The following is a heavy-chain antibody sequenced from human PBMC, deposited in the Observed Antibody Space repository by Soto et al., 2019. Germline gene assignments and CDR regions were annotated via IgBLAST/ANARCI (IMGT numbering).Heavy chain of an antibody. V-gene: IGHV4-30-4*01. Sequence: PSETLSLTCTVSGGSISSGDYYWSWIRQPPGKGLEWIGYIYYSGSTYHNPTLKSRVTISVDTSKNQSSLKLSSVTAADTAVYYCAREALEYCTNGVCYRGGDYWGQGTLVTVSS. CDR3: AREALEYCTNGVCYRGGDY. J-gene: IGHJ4*02. CDR1: GGSISSGDYY. CDR2: IYYSGST. D-gene: IGHD2-8*01.